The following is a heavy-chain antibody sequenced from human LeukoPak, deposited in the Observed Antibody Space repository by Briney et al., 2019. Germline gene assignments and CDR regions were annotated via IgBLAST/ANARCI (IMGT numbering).Heavy chain of an antibody. J-gene: IGHJ6*02. CDR3: ASDVFRVAGAGYQRLIYGMDV. CDR2: IIPIFGTA. D-gene: IGHD2-2*01. Sequence: ASVKVSCKASGGTFSSYAISWVRQAPGQGLEWMGGIIPIFGTANYAQKFQGRVTITADESTSTAYMELSSLRSEATAVSYCASDVFRVAGAGYQRLIYGMDVWGQGTTVTASS. V-gene: IGHV1-69*13. CDR1: GGTFSSYA.